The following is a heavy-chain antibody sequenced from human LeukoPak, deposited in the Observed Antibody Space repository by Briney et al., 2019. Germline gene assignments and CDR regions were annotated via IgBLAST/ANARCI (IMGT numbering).Heavy chain of an antibody. CDR3: ARTPERRAEEDY. CDR2: IDWADEK. CDR1: GFSLSARGMC. V-gene: IGHV2-70*17. J-gene: IGHJ4*02. Sequence: SGPTLVNPTQTLTLTCSFSGFSLSARGMCVSWIRQPPGKALEWLARIDWADEKFYSTSLKTRLTISKDTSKNQVVLTMTDMDPVDTATYYCARTPERRAEEDYWGQGTLVTVSS.